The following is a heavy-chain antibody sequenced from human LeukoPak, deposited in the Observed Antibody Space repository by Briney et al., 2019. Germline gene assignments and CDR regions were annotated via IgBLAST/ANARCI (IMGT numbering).Heavy chain of an antibody. CDR2: IYYSGST. J-gene: IGHJ4*02. CDR1: GGSISRYY. Sequence: PSETLSLTCTVSGGSISRYYWSWIRQPPGKGLEWIGYIYYSGSTNYNPSLKSRVTISVDTSKNQFSLKLSSVTAADTAVYYCARVGVNYDILTGYYHSYYFDYWGQGTLVTVSS. D-gene: IGHD3-9*01. CDR3: ARVGVNYDILTGYYHSYYFDY. V-gene: IGHV4-59*01.